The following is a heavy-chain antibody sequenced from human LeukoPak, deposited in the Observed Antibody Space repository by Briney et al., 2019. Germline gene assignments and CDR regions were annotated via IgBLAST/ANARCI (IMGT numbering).Heavy chain of an antibody. J-gene: IGHJ4*02. CDR3: ATVTTVKVY. Sequence: GASLRLSCAASGFTFSNYAMSWVRQAPGKGLEWVSAITGSGGNTYYADSVKGRFTISRDNSKNTLYLQMNSLRAEDTAVYYCATVTTVKVYWGQGTLVTVSS. CDR2: ITGSGGNT. CDR1: GFTFSNYA. V-gene: IGHV3-23*01. D-gene: IGHD4-17*01.